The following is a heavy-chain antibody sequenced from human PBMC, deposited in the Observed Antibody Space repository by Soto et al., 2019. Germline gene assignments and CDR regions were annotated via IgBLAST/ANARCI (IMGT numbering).Heavy chain of an antibody. Sequence: GESLKISCKGSGYNFTTFWIGWVRQVPGKGLEWMGIIYPGDSETKYSPDFEGQVTISADRSTSTAYMELSSLRSEDTAVYYCARVPRTLQYSGSDYYFDYWGQGTLVTVSS. CDR1: GYNFTTFW. CDR3: ARVPRTLQYSGSDYYFDY. J-gene: IGHJ4*02. D-gene: IGHD1-26*01. CDR2: IYPGDSET. V-gene: IGHV5-51*01.